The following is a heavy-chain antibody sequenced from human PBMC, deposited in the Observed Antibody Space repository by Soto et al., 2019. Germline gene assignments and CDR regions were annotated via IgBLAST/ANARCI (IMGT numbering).Heavy chain of an antibody. CDR3: ARARAPTHPFDY. D-gene: IGHD4-4*01. CDR2: IFHSGNA. Sequence: SETLSLTCTVSGGSIRNVYWSWIRQAPGKGLGWIGFIFHSGNAKYNPSLKSRVTISVDTSKNQFSLSLDSVTAADTAVYFCARARAPTHPFDYWGQGTLVTVSS. J-gene: IGHJ4*01. V-gene: IGHV4-59*01. CDR1: GGSIRNVY.